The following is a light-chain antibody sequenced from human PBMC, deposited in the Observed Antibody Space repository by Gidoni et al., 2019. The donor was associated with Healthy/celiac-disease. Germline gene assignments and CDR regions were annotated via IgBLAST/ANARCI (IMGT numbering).Light chain of an antibody. CDR3: QQSYSTPRS. J-gene: IGKJ2*04. CDR1: QSISSS. Sequence: IQLTQPPSSLSASVGDRVTITCRASQSISSSLNWYQQKPGKAPKLLIYAASSLQSGVPSRFSGSGSGTDFTLTISSLQPEDFATYYCQQSYSTPRSFGQGTKLEIK. CDR2: AAS. V-gene: IGKV1-39*01.